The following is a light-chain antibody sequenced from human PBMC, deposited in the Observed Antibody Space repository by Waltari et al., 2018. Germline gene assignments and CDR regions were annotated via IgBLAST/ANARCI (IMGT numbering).Light chain of an antibody. CDR1: QSLSNNY. Sequence: EIVLTQSPGTLSLSPGERASLSCRASQSLSNNYVAWYQHKPGQAPRLLIFEASRRATGIPDRCSGSGSGTDFTLTISSLEPEDFAVYYCQKYGSTPRPFGGGTKVEIK. CDR2: EAS. CDR3: QKYGSTPRP. V-gene: IGKV3-20*01. J-gene: IGKJ4*01.